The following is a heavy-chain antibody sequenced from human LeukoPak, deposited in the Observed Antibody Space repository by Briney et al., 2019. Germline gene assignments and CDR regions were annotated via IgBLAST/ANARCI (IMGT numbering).Heavy chain of an antibody. CDR1: GGSISSSSYY. D-gene: IGHD3-22*01. J-gene: IGHJ5*02. CDR3: ARWSMLVGSGYPQGGFDP. V-gene: IGHV4-39*07. CDR2: IYYSGST. Sequence: PSETLSLTCTVSGGSISSSSYYWGWIRQPPGKGLEWIGSIYYSGSTYYNPSLKSRVTISVDTSKNQFSLKLSSVTAADTAVYYCARWSMLVGSGYPQGGFDPWGQGTLVTVSS.